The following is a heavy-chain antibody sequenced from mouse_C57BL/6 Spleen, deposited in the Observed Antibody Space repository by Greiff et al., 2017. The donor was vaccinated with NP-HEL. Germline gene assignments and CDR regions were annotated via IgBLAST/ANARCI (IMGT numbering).Heavy chain of an antibody. D-gene: IGHD3-2*02. CDR1: GYTFTSYW. J-gene: IGHJ3*01. Sequence: VQLQQPGTELVKPGASVKLSCKASGYTFTSYWMHWVKQRPGQGLEWIGNINPSNGGTNYNEKFKSKATLTVDKSSSTAYMQLSSLTSEDSAVYYCARWGQLRLLWFAYWGQGTLVTVSA. CDR3: ARWGQLRLLWFAY. CDR2: INPSNGGT. V-gene: IGHV1-53*01.